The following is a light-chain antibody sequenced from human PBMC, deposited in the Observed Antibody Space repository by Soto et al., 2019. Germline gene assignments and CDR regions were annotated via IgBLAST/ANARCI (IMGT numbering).Light chain of an antibody. Sequence: QSVLTQPPSLSGSPGQSVAISCTGNNSDVGSYNRVSWYQQPPGAAPKLMIYEVSNRPSGVPDRFSGSKSGNTASLTISGLQAEDEADYYCNSYTGSSTYVFGTGTKVTVL. V-gene: IGLV2-18*02. J-gene: IGLJ1*01. CDR3: NSYTGSSTYV. CDR2: EVS. CDR1: NSDVGSYNR.